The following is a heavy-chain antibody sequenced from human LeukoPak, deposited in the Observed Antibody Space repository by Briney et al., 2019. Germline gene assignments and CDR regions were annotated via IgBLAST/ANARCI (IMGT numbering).Heavy chain of an antibody. J-gene: IGHJ4*02. D-gene: IGHD3-10*01. CDR2: IYHSGAI. CDR3: ASRPAGSGSYFPFDY. CDR1: GYPITSGYY. V-gene: IGHV4-38-2*02. Sequence: SETLSLTCSVSGYPITSGYYWGWIRQPPGKGLEWIGNIYHSGAIYYSPSLKSRLTISVDTSKNQFSLKLSSVTAADTAVYYCASRPAGSGSYFPFDYWGQGTLVTVSS.